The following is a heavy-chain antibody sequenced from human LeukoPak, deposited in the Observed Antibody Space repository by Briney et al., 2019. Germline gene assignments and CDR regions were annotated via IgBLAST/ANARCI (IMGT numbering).Heavy chain of an antibody. D-gene: IGHD6-13*01. J-gene: IGHJ4*02. CDR3: ARTGGSSWYQYFGFDY. CDR1: GDTFSSYA. V-gene: IGHV1-69*13. CDR2: IIPIFGTA. Sequence: SVTVSCKASGDTFSSYAISWVRQAPGQGLEWMGGIIPIFGTANYAQKFQGRVTITADESTSTAYMELSSLRSEDTAVYYCARTGGSSWYQYFGFDYWGQGTLVTVSS.